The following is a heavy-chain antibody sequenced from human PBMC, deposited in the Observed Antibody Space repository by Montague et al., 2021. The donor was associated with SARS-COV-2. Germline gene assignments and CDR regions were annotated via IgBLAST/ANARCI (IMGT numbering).Heavy chain of an antibody. J-gene: IGHJ6*02. Sequence: TLSLTCTVSGGSISSGGYYWSWIRQHPGKGLEWIGYIDYSGSTYYXXXLKSRVTISVDTSKNQFSLKLSSVTAADTAVYYCATESVVPASLYYYGMDVWGQGTTVTVSS. D-gene: IGHD2-2*01. V-gene: IGHV4-31*03. CDR2: IDYSGST. CDR3: ATESVVPASLYYYGMDV. CDR1: GGSISSGGYY.